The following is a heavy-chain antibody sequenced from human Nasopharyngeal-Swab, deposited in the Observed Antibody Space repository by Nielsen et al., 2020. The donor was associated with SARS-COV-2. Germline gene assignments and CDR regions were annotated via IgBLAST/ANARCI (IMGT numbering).Heavy chain of an antibody. CDR1: GISVSRND. V-gene: IGHV3-53*01. Sequence: GESLKISCSVSGISVSRNDITWVRQAPGKGLEWVSVLYIDGGTFYADSVKGRFTISRDNSKNTVYLQLSSLGAEDTAVYYCARLHYYYMDFWGKGTTFTVSS. CDR3: ARLHYYYMDF. CDR2: LYIDGGT. J-gene: IGHJ6*03.